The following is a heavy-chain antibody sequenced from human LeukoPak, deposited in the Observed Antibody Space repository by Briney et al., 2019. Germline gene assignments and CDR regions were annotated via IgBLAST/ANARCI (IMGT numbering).Heavy chain of an antibody. Sequence: ASVKVSCKASGSTFTSYGISWVRQAPGQGLEWMGWISAYNGNTKYVQKLQGRVTMTTDSSTSTAYMELRSLTSDDTAVYYCARWYCGGGSCYSYYYGMDVWGQGTTVTVSS. CDR1: GSTFTSYG. J-gene: IGHJ6*02. CDR3: ARWYCGGGSCYSYYYGMDV. CDR2: ISAYNGNT. V-gene: IGHV1-18*01. D-gene: IGHD2-15*01.